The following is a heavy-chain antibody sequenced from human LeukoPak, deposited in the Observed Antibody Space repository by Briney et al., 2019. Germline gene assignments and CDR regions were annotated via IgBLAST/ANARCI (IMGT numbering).Heavy chain of an antibody. J-gene: IGHJ6*03. Sequence: PSETLSLTCRVSGVSIASSSYYWGWIRQPPGKGLEWIGSIYYSGSTYYNPSLKSRVTISVDTSKNQFSLKLSSVTAADTAVYYCARSRVNSGYSFRRYYYYYMDVWGKGTTVTVSS. CDR2: IYYSGST. V-gene: IGHV4-39*07. CDR3: ARSRVNSGYSFRRYYYYYMDV. D-gene: IGHD5-12*01. CDR1: GVSIASSSYY.